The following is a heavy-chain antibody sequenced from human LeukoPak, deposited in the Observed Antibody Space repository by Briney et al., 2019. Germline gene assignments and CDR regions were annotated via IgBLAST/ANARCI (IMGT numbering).Heavy chain of an antibody. CDR3: ATLYGDYNWYFDL. CDR1: GLTFSRYV. V-gene: IGHV3-23*01. D-gene: IGHD4-17*01. J-gene: IGHJ2*01. CDR2: LSASGGST. Sequence: AGSLRLSCASSGLTFSRYVMGWVRQAPGKGLEWVSTLSASGGSTFYAASVRGRFTVSRDNSKNTLFLQMNSLRAEDTAVYYCATLYGDYNWYFDLWGRGTLVTVSS.